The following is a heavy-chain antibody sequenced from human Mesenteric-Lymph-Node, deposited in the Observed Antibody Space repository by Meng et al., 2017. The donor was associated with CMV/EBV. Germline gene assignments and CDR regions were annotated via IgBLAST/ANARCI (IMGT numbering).Heavy chain of an antibody. CDR2: INAGNGNT. V-gene: IGHV1-3*01. J-gene: IGHJ4*02. CDR3: ARSSTVVLFDY. Sequence: SCKASGYTFTRYAMHWVRQAAGERLEWMGWINAGNGNTKYSQEFQGRVTITRDTSASTAYMELSSLRSEDTAVYYCARSSTVVLFDYWGQGTLVTVSS. CDR1: GYTFTRYA. D-gene: IGHD4/OR15-4a*01.